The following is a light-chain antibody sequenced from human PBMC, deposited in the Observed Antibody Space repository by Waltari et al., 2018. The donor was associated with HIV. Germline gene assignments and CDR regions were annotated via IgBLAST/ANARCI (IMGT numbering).Light chain of an antibody. J-gene: IGLJ3*02. CDR1: SDNIGNN. V-gene: IGLV1-47*01. Sequence: QSVLTQPPSASGAPGQRVTISCSGSSDNIGNNVYWYQQLPGTATKVLIYRDNQRPSGVPDLFSGSRSGTSASLDVSGLRSEDEANYICAAWDDILSGWVFGGGTKLTVL. CDR2: RDN. CDR3: AAWDDILSGWV.